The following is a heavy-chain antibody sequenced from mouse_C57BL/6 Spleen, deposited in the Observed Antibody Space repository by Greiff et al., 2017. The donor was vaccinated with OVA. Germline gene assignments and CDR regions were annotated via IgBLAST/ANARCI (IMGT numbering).Heavy chain of an antibody. Sequence: VQLQQSGAELVRPGTSVTMSCKASGYTFTNYWIGWAKQRPGHGLEWIGDIYPGGGYTNYNEKFKGKATLTADKSSSTAYMQFSSLTSEDSAIYYCARSDSKDAMEYWGQGTSVTVSS. V-gene: IGHV1-63*01. J-gene: IGHJ4*01. D-gene: IGHD2-5*01. CDR2: IYPGGGYT. CDR3: ARSDSKDAMEY. CDR1: GYTFTNYW.